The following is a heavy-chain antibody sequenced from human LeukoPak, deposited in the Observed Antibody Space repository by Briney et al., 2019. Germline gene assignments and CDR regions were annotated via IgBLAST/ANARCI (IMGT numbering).Heavy chain of an antibody. CDR1: GFTFSSYW. CDR3: ARVEWDSRWLPSTLYY. V-gene: IGHV3-74*01. D-gene: IGHD5-24*01. Sequence: GGSLRLSCAASGFTFSSYWMHWVRHAPGKGLVWVSRINSDGSSTSYADSVKGRFTISRDNAKNTLYLQMNSRRAEDTAVYYCARVEWDSRWLPSTLYYWGQGTLVTVSS. J-gene: IGHJ4*02. CDR2: INSDGSST.